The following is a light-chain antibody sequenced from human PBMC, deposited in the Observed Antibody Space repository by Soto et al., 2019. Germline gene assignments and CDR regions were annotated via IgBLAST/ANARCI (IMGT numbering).Light chain of an antibody. V-gene: IGKV3-15*01. CDR3: QQYNNWPPGT. J-gene: IGKJ2*01. CDR2: GAS. Sequence: EIVMTQSPATLSVSPGERATLSCRASQSVSSNLAWYQQKPGQAPRLLIYGASTRATGIPARFSGSGSGTEFTLTISSLRSEDFAVHYCQQYNNWPPGTFGQGTKLEIK. CDR1: QSVSSN.